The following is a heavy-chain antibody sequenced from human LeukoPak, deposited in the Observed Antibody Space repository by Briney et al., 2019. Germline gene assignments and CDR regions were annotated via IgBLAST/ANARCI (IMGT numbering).Heavy chain of an antibody. J-gene: IGHJ3*02. D-gene: IGHD3-10*01. CDR2: IYYSGST. CDR3: ARVDGRYYYGSGSYSLALDTFDI. Sequence: SGTLSLTCTVSGGSISSYYWSWIRQPPGKGLEWIGYIYYSGSTNYNPSLKSRVTMSVDTSKNQFSLKLSSVTAADTAVYYCARVDGRYYYGSGSYSLALDTFDIWGQGTMVTVSS. CDR1: GGSISSYY. V-gene: IGHV4-59*01.